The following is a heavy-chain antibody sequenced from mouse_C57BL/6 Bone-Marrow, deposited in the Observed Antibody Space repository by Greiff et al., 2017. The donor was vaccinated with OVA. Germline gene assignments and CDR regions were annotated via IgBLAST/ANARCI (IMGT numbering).Heavy chain of an antibody. CDR1: GYTFTSYW. J-gene: IGHJ4*01. CDR2: LYPGSGST. D-gene: IGHD3-2*02. V-gene: IGHV1-55*01. Sequence: QVQLQQPGAELVKPGASVKMSCKASGYTFTSYWITWVKQRPGQGLEWIGDLYPGSGSTNYNEKFTSKATLTVDTSSSTAYMQLSSLTSEDSAVYYDARLTAQARSFYAMDYWGQGTSVTVSS. CDR3: ARLTAQARSFYAMDY.